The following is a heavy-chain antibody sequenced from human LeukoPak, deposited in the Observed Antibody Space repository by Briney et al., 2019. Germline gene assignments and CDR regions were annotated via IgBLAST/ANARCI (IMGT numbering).Heavy chain of an antibody. CDR2: IYADGYT. Sequence: HSGGSLRLSCAASGISVSNDYMSWVRQAPGKGLEWVSAIYADGYTRDAASVKGRFSISRHNSKSTVYLQMDNLRPEDTAVYYCARDRRGEKDFDVWGPGTMVTVSS. J-gene: IGHJ3*01. V-gene: IGHV3-53*04. CDR1: GISVSNDY. CDR3: ARDRRGEKDFDV.